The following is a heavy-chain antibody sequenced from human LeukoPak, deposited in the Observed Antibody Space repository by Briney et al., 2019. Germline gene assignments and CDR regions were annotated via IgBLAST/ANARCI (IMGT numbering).Heavy chain of an antibody. CDR2: ISKSGDST. CDR3: AKLSGWTGWFFDY. V-gene: IGHV3-23*01. D-gene: IGHD6-19*01. CDR1: GFTFSSYA. Sequence: GGSLRLSCAASGFTFSSYAISWVRQAPGKGLEWVSAISKSGDSTYYADSGKGRFTISRDNSKNTIYLQMNSLRVEDTAVYYCAKLSGWTGWFFDYWGQGTVVTVSS. J-gene: IGHJ4*02.